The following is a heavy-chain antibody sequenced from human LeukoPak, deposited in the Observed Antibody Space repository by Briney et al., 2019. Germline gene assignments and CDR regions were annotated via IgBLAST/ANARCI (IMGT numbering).Heavy chain of an antibody. CDR2: ISSSGST. Sequence: SETLSLTCTVSGGSISSVDYYWSWLRQPPGKGLEWIGYISSSGSTDYNPSLRSRVTISVDTSNNQFSLKLSSVTAADTAVYYCARFSPGRSRNRKNWFDPWGQGTLVTVSS. V-gene: IGHV4-30-4*01. CDR1: GGSISSVDYY. CDR3: ARFSPGRSRNRKNWFDP. D-gene: IGHD3-10*01. J-gene: IGHJ5*02.